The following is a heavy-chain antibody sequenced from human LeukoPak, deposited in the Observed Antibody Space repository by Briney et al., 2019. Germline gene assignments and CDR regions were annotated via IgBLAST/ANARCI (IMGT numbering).Heavy chain of an antibody. J-gene: IGHJ4*02. Sequence: ASVKVSCKASGYTFTGYYMHWVRQAPGQGLEWMGWINPNSGGTNYAQKFQGRVTMTRDTSISTAYVELSRLRSDDTAVYYCAREIGVATRATYYDYVWGSYRSSPDGYWGQGTLVTVSS. D-gene: IGHD3-16*02. V-gene: IGHV1-2*02. CDR2: INPNSGGT. CDR1: GYTFTGYY. CDR3: AREIGVATRATYYDYVWGSYRSSPDGY.